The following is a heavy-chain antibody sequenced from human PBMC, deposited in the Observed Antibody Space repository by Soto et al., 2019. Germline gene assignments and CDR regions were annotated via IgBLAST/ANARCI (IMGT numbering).Heavy chain of an antibody. D-gene: IGHD1-1*01. Sequence: GGSLRLSCAGSGFIFSTYSMHWVRQAPGKGLEWASSISTRGDTYYGDSVKGRFTISRDNAKNSLSLQMNSLRAEDTAVYYCAREKTAWPLAYGLDVWGQGTTVTVSS. CDR3: AREKTAWPLAYGLDV. V-gene: IGHV3-21*01. CDR2: ISTRGDT. J-gene: IGHJ6*02. CDR1: GFIFSTYS.